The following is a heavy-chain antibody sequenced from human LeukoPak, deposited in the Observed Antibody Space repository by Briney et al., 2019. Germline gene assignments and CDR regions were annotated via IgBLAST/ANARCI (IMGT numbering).Heavy chain of an antibody. CDR2: ISSSSSTI. Sequence: GGSLRLSCAASGFTFSSYNMNWVRQAPGKGLEWVSYISSSSSTIYYADSVKGRFTISGDNAKNSLFLQMNSLRVEDTAVYYCASVNSYYFHMNVWGKGTTVTVSS. V-gene: IGHV3-48*04. CDR1: GFTFSSYN. J-gene: IGHJ6*03. CDR3: ASVNSYYFHMNV. D-gene: IGHD2/OR15-2a*01.